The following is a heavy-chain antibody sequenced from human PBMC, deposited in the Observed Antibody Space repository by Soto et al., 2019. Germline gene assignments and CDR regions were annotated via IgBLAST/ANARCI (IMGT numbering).Heavy chain of an antibody. CDR2: TSFSGYT. CDR3: VRCGNPYHYATSGPGTFDK. CDR1: GDSVSGGDSY. V-gene: IGHV4-30-4*01. Sequence: QVQLQESGPGLVKPSQTLSLTCTVSGDSVSGGDSYWSWIRQPPGKALEWIGYTSFSGYTSYTPSLKSRVTRSVDMSKSQFSLRLTSVTAADTAIYYFVRCGNPYHYATSGPGTFDKWGQGTLVSVSS. D-gene: IGHD3-22*01. J-gene: IGHJ4*02.